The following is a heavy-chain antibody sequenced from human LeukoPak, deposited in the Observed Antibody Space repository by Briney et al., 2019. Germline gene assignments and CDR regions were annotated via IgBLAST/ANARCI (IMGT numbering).Heavy chain of an antibody. J-gene: IGHJ4*02. D-gene: IGHD1-14*01. CDR2: IKEDGSEK. CDR3: ARDSFETDIDY. Sequence: PGGSLRLSCTVSGFTFNTYWMSWVRQAPGKGLEWVGNIKEDGSEKYYVDSMKGRFTISRDNAKNSLYLQMNSLRVEDTAVYYCARDSFETDIDYWGQGTLVTVSS. CDR1: GFTFNTYW. V-gene: IGHV3-7*01.